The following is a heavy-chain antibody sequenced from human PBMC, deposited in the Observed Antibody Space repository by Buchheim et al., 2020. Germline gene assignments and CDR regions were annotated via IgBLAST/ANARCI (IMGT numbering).Heavy chain of an antibody. D-gene: IGHD3-9*01. J-gene: IGHJ4*02. CDR1: GFTFGHYS. V-gene: IGHV3-48*02. Sequence: VQLVESGGGVVQPGRSLRLSCAASGFTFGHYSMNWVRQAPGKGLEWISYISTTGGSTYYADSVKGRFTISRDSAKKSLDLQMNSLTDKDTGIYYCAREADYDILTGFYNYFDCWGQGTL. CDR2: ISTTGGST. CDR3: AREADYDILTGFYNYFDC.